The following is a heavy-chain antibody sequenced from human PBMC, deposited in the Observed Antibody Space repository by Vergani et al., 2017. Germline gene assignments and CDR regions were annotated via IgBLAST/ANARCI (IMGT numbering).Heavy chain of an antibody. CDR3: AKGVADNGWSLTCFDY. CDR2: ISGSDAGT. Sequence: EVQLVESGGGLVQTGGSLRLSCAASGFTFSRYAMSWVRQAPGKGLEWVSAISGSDAGTDYADSVKGRFTISRDNSKSTLYLQMDSLRVEDTAVYYCAKGVADNGWSLTCFDYWGQGTLVTVSS. D-gene: IGHD6-19*01. J-gene: IGHJ4*02. V-gene: IGHV3-23*04. CDR1: GFTFSRYA.